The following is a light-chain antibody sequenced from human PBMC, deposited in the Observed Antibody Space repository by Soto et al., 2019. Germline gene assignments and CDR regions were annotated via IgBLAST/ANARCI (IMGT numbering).Light chain of an antibody. CDR1: NIGSNT. CDR2: YDS. J-gene: IGLJ2*01. CDR3: QVWDSTSDHPV. V-gene: IGLV3-21*04. Sequence: SYELIQPPSVSVAPGKTARISCGGNNIGSNTVHWYQQKPGQAPVLVIYYDSDRPSGIPERFSGSNSGNTATLTISRFEAGDEADYFCQVWDSTSDHPVFGGGTKLTVL.